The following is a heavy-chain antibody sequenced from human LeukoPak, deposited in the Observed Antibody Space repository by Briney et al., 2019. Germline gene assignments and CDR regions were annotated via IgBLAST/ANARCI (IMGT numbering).Heavy chain of an antibody. V-gene: IGHV3-74*01. D-gene: IGHD5-12*01. CDR2: INDNGKNI. J-gene: IGHJ6*02. CDR3: ARVPGYSGYFYGMDV. Sequence: GGSLRLSCAASGFSFSSDWMHWVRHAPGKGLVWVSRINDNGKNIAYADFVKGRFTISRDDAKNTLYLQMNSLRAEDTAVYYCARVPGYSGYFYGMDVWGQGTTVTVSS. CDR1: GFSFSSDW.